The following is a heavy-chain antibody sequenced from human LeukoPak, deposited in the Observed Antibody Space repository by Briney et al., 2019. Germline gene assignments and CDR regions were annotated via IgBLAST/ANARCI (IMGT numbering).Heavy chain of an antibody. D-gene: IGHD6-6*01. CDR1: GGSISSGGYS. CDR2: IYHSGST. Sequence: SETLSLTCAVSGGSISSGGYSWSWIRQPPGKGLEWIGYIYHSGSTYYNPSLKSRVTISVDRSKNQFSLKLSSVTAADTAVYYCARGEYSPYYFDYWGQGTLVTVSS. CDR3: ARGEYSPYYFDY. J-gene: IGHJ4*02. V-gene: IGHV4-30-2*01.